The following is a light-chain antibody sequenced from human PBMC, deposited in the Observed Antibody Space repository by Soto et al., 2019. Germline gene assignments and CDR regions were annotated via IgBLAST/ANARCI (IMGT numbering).Light chain of an antibody. CDR2: AAS. J-gene: IGKJ1*01. CDR3: QQYDTSPRT. V-gene: IGKV3-20*01. Sequence: EIVLTQSPGTLSLSPGERATLSCRASQSFSSNYLAWYQRKPGQAPRLLIYAASSRATGIPDRFSGSGSGTDFTLSISRLEPEDFAVYYCQQYDTSPRTFGQGTKV. CDR1: QSFSSNY.